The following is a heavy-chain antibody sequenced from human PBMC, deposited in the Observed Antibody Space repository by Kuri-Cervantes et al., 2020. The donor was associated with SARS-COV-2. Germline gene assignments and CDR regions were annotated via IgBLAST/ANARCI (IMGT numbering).Heavy chain of an antibody. V-gene: IGHV3-23*01. CDR3: AKGEYQLLYGGISGYYYGMDV. Sequence: LTCAASGFTFRSSAMSWVRQAPGKGLEWVSAISGSGGSTYYADSVKGRFTISRDNSKNTLYLQMNSLRAEDTAVYYCAKGEYQLLYGGISGYYYGMDVWGQGTTVTVSS. D-gene: IGHD2-2*02. J-gene: IGHJ6*02. CDR2: ISGSGGST. CDR1: GFTFRSSA.